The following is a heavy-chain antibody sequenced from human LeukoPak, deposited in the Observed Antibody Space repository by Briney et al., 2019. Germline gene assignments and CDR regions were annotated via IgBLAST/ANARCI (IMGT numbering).Heavy chain of an antibody. V-gene: IGHV4-39*02. CDR2: GLYTGNT. D-gene: IGHD6-6*01. J-gene: IGHJ4*02. CDR1: GGSIAVNHYY. CDR3: AREHRSSKYFDS. Sequence: SETLSLTCSVFGGSIAVNHYYWGWIRQPPGKGLEWIGSGLYTGNTYSNPSLRSRVTISVDTSKNEFSLKMNSVTAADTAVYYCAREHRSSKYFDSWGQGALMIVSS.